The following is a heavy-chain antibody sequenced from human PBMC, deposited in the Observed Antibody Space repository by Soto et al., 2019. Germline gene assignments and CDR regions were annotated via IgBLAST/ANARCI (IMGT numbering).Heavy chain of an antibody. CDR1: GFSFNTYA. V-gene: IGHV3-48*04. CDR3: ASDPGIEAAGMDC. J-gene: IGHJ1*01. Sequence: EVQLVESGGGLIQPGGSLRVSCAASGFSFNTYAMNWVRQAPGKGLEWISYISSSSSRIYYADSVKGRFTLSRDNAKYSLYLQTNSLRAEDTAVYYCASDPGIEAAGMDCWGQGTLVTVSS. CDR2: ISSSSSRI. D-gene: IGHD6-25*01.